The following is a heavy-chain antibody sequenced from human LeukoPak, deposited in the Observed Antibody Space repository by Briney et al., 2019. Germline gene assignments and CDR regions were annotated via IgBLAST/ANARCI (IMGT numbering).Heavy chain of an antibody. Sequence: PGGSLRLSCAASGFTFSSYSMNWVRQAPGKGLEWVSSISSSSSYIYYADSVKGRFTISRDNAKNSLYLQMNSLRAEDTAVYYCARDRARGCTNGVCYPGWFDPWGQGTLVTVSS. J-gene: IGHJ5*02. CDR1: GFTFSSYS. CDR2: ISSSSSYI. CDR3: ARDRARGCTNGVCYPGWFDP. V-gene: IGHV3-21*04. D-gene: IGHD2-8*01.